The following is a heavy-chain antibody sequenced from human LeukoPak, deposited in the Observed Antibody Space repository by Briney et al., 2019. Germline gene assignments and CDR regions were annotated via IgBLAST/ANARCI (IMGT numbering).Heavy chain of an antibody. V-gene: IGHV4-34*01. CDR2: INHSGST. Sequence: SETLSLTCAVYGGSFSVYYWSWIRQPPGKGLEWIGEINHSGSTNYNPSLKSRVTISVDTSKNQFSLKLSSVTAADTAVYYCARGAQVRELRPNYYYYYMDVWGKGTTVTVSS. CDR3: ARGAQVRELRPNYYYYYMDV. D-gene: IGHD1-26*01. J-gene: IGHJ6*03. CDR1: GGSFSVYY.